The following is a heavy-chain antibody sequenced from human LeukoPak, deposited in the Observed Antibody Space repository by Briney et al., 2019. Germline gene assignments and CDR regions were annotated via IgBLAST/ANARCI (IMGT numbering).Heavy chain of an antibody. CDR1: GFIYSSYG. CDR2: ISYDGSNK. CDR3: AKDRSSGYPGDY. Sequence: GGCLRLSRASCGFIYSSYGMHGVRQAPGKAREGVAVISYDGSNKYYADSVKGRFTIPRDNSKNTLYLQMNSLRAEDAAVYYCAKDRSSGYPGDYWGQGTLVTVSS. D-gene: IGHD3-22*01. J-gene: IGHJ4*02. V-gene: IGHV3-30*18.